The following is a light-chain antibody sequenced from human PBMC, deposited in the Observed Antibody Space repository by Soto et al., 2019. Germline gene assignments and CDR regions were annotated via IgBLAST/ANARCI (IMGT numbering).Light chain of an antibody. J-gene: IGKJ4*01. CDR3: QQYNNWLT. CDR1: QSVSSN. Sequence: DIEMTQSPATLSVSPGERATLSCRASQSVSSNLAWYQQKPGQAPRLLIYGASTRATGIPARFSGSGSGTEFTLTISSLQSEDFAVYYCQQYNNWLTFGGGTKVDIK. V-gene: IGKV3-15*01. CDR2: GAS.